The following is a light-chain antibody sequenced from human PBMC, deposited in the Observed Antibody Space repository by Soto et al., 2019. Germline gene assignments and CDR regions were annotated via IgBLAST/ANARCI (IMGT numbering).Light chain of an antibody. CDR1: QTISSS. Sequence: DIQLTQSPSSLSASVGDRVSITCRASQTISSSLNWFQQKPGEAPNLLIYTISTLQSGVPSRFSASGSGTDFTRTIINVQPEDFANYYCHQGNDIPVTFGQGTRLEI. CDR2: TIS. J-gene: IGKJ5*01. V-gene: IGKV1-39*01. CDR3: HQGNDIPVT.